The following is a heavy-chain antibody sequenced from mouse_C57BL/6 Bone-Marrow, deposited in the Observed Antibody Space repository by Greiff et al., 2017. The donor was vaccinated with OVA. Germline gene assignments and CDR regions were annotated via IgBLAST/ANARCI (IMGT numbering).Heavy chain of an antibody. Sequence: QVQLQQSGAELVRPGTSVKVSCKASGYAFTNYLIEWVKQRPGQGLEWIGVINPGSGGTNYNEKFKGKATLTADKSSSTAYMQLSSLTSEDSAVYVCARGDYGVLYAMDYWGQGTAVTVSS. J-gene: IGHJ4*01. V-gene: IGHV1-54*01. CDR1: GYAFTNYL. CDR2: INPGSGGT. D-gene: IGHD2-4*01. CDR3: ARGDYGVLYAMDY.